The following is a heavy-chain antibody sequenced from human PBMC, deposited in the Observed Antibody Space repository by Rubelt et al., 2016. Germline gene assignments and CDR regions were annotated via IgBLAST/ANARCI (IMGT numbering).Heavy chain of an antibody. D-gene: IGHD5-18*01. CDR3: ARGRGYSYDY. CDR2: IYYSGST. J-gene: IGHJ4*02. V-gene: IGHV4-34*01. Sequence: QVQLQQWGAGLLKPSETLSLTCAVYGGSFSGYYWSWIRQPPGKGLEWIGSIYYSGSTYYNPSLKSRVTISVDTSKNQFSLKLSSVTAADTAVYYCARGRGYSYDYWGQGTLVTVSS. CDR1: GGSFSGYY.